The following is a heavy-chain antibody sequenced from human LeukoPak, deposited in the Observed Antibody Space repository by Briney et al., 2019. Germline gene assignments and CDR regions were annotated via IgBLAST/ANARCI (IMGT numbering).Heavy chain of an antibody. D-gene: IGHD5-24*01. Sequence: TGGSLRLSCAASGFTFSSYWMHWVRQAPGKGLVWVSRITSDGSTTSYAGSVRGRFTTSRDNAENTLYLQMNSLRVEDTAVYYCARGLPTIMNYWGQGTLVTVSS. J-gene: IGHJ4*02. CDR2: ITSDGSTT. V-gene: IGHV3-74*01. CDR1: GFTFSSYW. CDR3: ARGLPTIMNY.